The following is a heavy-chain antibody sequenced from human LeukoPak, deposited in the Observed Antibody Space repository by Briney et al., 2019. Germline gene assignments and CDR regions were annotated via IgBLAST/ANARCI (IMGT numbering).Heavy chain of an antibody. D-gene: IGHD3-22*01. CDR1: GYTFTGYY. CDR3: ASSGYANPNFDN. CDR2: INPKSGGT. J-gene: IGHJ4*02. Sequence: ASVKVSCKASGYTFTGYYMHWVRQAPGQGLEWMGWINPKSGGTNYAQKFQGRVTMTRDTSISTAYMELSRLRSDDTAVYYCASSGYANPNFDNWGQGTLVTVSS. V-gene: IGHV1-2*02.